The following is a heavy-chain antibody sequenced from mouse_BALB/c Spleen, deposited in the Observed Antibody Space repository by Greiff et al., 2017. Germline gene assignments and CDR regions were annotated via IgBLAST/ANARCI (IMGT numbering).Heavy chain of an antibody. CDR1: GYTFTDYN. CDR3: ARGLYYGSSYAMDY. J-gene: IGHJ4*01. D-gene: IGHD1-1*01. V-gene: IGHV1S29*02. Sequence: VQLQQSGPELVKPGASVKISCKASGYTFTDYNMHWVKQSHGKSLEWIGYIYPYNGGTGYNQKFKSKATLTVDNSSSTAYMELRSLTSEDSAVYYCARGLYYGSSYAMDYWGQGTSVTVSS. CDR2: IYPYNGGT.